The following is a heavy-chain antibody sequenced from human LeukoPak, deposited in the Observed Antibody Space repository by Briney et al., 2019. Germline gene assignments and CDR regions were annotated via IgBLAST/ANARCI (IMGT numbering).Heavy chain of an antibody. J-gene: IGHJ4*02. CDR1: GFTFSKYW. CDR3: ATKQWLAPPPDS. D-gene: IGHD6-19*01. Sequence: TGGSLRLSCAASGFTFSKYWMLWVRQAPGKGLESVSRINTGGTVTTYADSVKGRFTVSRDNADNTMFLQMNSVRDEDTAVYYCATKQWLAPPPDSWGQGTPVSVSS. CDR2: INTGGTVT. V-gene: IGHV3-74*01.